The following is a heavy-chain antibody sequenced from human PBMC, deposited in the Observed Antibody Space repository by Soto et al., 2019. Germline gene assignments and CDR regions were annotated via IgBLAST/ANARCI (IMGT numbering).Heavy chain of an antibody. V-gene: IGHV1-58*01. CDR1: GFTFTSSA. J-gene: IGHJ4*02. CDR2: IVVGSGNT. CDR3: AAAAPPYYDFWSGYTGLYYFDY. D-gene: IGHD3-3*01. Sequence: SVKVSCKASGFTFTSSAVQWVRQARGQRLEWIGWIVVGSGNTNYAQKFQERVTITRDMSTSTAYMELSSLRSEDTAVYYCAAAAPPYYDFWSGYTGLYYFDYWGQGTLVTVSS.